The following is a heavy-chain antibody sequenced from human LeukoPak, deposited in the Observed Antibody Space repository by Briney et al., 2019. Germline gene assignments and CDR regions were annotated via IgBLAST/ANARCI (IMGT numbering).Heavy chain of an antibody. CDR1: GFSFNNYA. CDR3: AREMGGYPFDY. CDR2: INSNGGST. J-gene: IGHJ4*02. Sequence: GGSLRLSCVASGFSFNNYAMYWVRQAPGKGLEYVSGINSNGGSTNYANSVKDRFTISRDNSKNTVYLQMGSLRGEDTAVYYCAREMGGYPFDYWGQGTLVTVSS. D-gene: IGHD5-12*01. V-gene: IGHV3-64*01.